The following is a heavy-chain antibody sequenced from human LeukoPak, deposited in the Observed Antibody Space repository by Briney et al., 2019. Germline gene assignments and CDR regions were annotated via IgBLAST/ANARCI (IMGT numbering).Heavy chain of an antibody. CDR3: ARYMFDRFHYDSGPDY. D-gene: IGHD3-10*01. CDR2: IYHSGST. Sequence: SETLSLTCTVSGYSISSGYYWGWIRQPPGKGLEWIGSIYHSGSTYYNPSLKSRVTISVDTSKNQFSLKLSSVTAADTAVYYCARYMFDRFHYDSGPDYWGQGTLVTVSS. CDR1: GYSISSGYY. V-gene: IGHV4-38-2*02. J-gene: IGHJ4*02.